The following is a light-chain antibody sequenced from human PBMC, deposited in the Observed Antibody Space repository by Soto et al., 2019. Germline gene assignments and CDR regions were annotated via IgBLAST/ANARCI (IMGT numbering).Light chain of an antibody. CDR1: SSNIGAGYD. Sequence: QSVLTQPPSVSGAPGQRVTISCTGSSSNIGAGYDVHWYQQVPGTATKLLIYVNSKRPSGVPDRFSGSKSGTTASLAITGLQAEDEADYYCQSYDSSLCGSVFGGGTKLTVL. V-gene: IGLV1-40*01. CDR3: QSYDSSLCGSV. J-gene: IGLJ3*02. CDR2: VNS.